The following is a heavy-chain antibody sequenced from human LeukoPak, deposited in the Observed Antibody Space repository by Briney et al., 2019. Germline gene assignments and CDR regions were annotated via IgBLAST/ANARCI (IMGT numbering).Heavy chain of an antibody. CDR1: GGTFSSYA. Sequence: ASVKVSCKASGGTFSSYAISWVRQAPGQGLEWMGWLNPNSGNTGYAQKFQGRVTITRNTSISTAYMELSSLRSEDTAVYYCARAPSLITILAPYYYYYMDVWGKGTTVTVSS. V-gene: IGHV1-8*03. CDR3: ARAPSLITILAPYYYYYMDV. CDR2: LNPNSGNT. D-gene: IGHD3-9*01. J-gene: IGHJ6*03.